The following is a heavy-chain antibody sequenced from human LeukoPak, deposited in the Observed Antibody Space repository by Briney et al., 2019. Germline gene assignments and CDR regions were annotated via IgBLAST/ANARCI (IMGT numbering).Heavy chain of an antibody. J-gene: IGHJ4*02. V-gene: IGHV3-48*02. D-gene: IGHD3-9*01. CDR3: ARDLPRELRYFDWLLYPDY. CDR2: ISSSSSTI. CDR1: GFTFSSYS. Sequence: GGSLRLSCAASGFTFSSYSMNWVRQAPGKGLEWVSYISSSSSTIYYADSVKGRFTISRDNAKNSLYLQMNSLRDEDTAVYYCARDLPRELRYFDWLLYPDYWGQGTLVTVSS.